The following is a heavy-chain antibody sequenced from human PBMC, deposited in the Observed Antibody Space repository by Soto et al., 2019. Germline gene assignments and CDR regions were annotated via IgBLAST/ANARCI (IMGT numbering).Heavy chain of an antibody. CDR2: ISFDGSNK. CDR1: GFTFNSYG. J-gene: IGHJ4*02. CDR3: AKSLLRYFDWLPDY. D-gene: IGHD3-9*01. V-gene: IGHV3-30*18. Sequence: GGSLRLSCAASGFTFNSYGMHWVRQAPGKGLEWVTLISFDGSNKYYADSVRGRFTISRDNSKNTLYLQVNSLRAEDTAIYYCAKSLLRYFDWLPDYWGQGTLVTVSS.